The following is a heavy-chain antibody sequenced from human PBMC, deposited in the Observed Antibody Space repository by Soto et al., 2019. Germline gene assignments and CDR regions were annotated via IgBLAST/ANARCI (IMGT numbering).Heavy chain of an antibody. CDR3: ARHGAAVLYYYAMDV. D-gene: IGHD6-13*01. Sequence: PSETLSLTCTVSGASISTSTYHWGWMRQSPGKGLEWIGAIYYGGTTYYNPSLKSRVTISVDTSNNQFSLKLGSVTAADTAVYYCARHGAAVLYYYAMDVWGQGTTVTVSS. V-gene: IGHV4-39*01. CDR1: GASISTSTYH. CDR2: IYYGGTT. J-gene: IGHJ6*02.